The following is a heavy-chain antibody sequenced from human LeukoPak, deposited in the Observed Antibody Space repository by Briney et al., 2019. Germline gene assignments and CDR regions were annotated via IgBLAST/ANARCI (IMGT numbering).Heavy chain of an antibody. V-gene: IGHV4-61*02. CDR2: IYTVGTT. Sequence: SETLSLTCTVSGDAISRGNFYWSWIRQTAGKGLEWIGRIYTVGTTNYNPSLESRVTMSIDTSRNQFSLNLTSVTAADTAVYFCARDGVSSGSYYQMDVWGEGTTVTVSS. D-gene: IGHD3-3*01. J-gene: IGHJ6*03. CDR3: ARDGVSSGSYYQMDV. CDR1: GDAISRGNFY.